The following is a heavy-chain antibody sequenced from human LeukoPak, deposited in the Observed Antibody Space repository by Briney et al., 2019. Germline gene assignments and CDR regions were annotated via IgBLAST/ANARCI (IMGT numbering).Heavy chain of an antibody. Sequence: GGSLRLSCAASGFTVSSNYMNWVRQAPGKGLEWVANIKQDGSEKYYVDSVKGRFTISRDNAKNSLYLQMNSLRAEDTAVYYCVREARESGGFDYWGQGTLVTVSS. CDR2: IKQDGSEK. V-gene: IGHV3-7*01. CDR1: GFTVSSNY. CDR3: VREARESGGFDY. D-gene: IGHD2-15*01. J-gene: IGHJ4*02.